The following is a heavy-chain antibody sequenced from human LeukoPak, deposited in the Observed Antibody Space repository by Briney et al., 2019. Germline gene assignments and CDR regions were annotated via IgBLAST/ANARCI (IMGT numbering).Heavy chain of an antibody. D-gene: IGHD4-23*01. CDR1: GYXFTSYY. Sequence: ASVKVSCKASGYXFTSYYMHWVRQAPGQGLESMGVINPGGGSTSYAQKFQDRVTMTRDTSTSTVYMELNSLRSEDTAVYYCAKDLRWDHPGLDPWGQGTLAIVSS. J-gene: IGHJ5*02. CDR3: AKDLRWDHPGLDP. V-gene: IGHV1-46*01. CDR2: INPGGGST.